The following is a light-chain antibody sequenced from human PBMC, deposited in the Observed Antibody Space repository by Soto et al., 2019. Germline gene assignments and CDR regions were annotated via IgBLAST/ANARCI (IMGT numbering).Light chain of an antibody. J-gene: IGLJ1*01. CDR1: SSDVGGYNY. V-gene: IGLV2-14*03. CDR2: EVT. CDR3: NSYTGSNTFV. Sequence: QSALTQPASVSGSPGQSITLSCTGTSSDVGGYNYVSWYQQHPGKAPKLMIFEVTNRPSGISNRFSGSRSGNTASLTISDLQAEDEAEYYCNSYTGSNTFVFGTGTKLTVL.